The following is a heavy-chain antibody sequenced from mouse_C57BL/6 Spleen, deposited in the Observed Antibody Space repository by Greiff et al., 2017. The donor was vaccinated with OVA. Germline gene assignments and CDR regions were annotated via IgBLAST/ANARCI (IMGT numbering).Heavy chain of an antibody. CDR2: IDPENGDT. Sequence: VQLQQSGAELVRPGASVKLSCTASGFTIKDDYMHWVKQRPEQGLEWIGWIDPENGDTEYASKFQGKATITADTSSNTAYLQLSSLTSEDTAVYYCTVGYGSSYWYFDVWGTGTTVTVSS. V-gene: IGHV14-4*01. D-gene: IGHD1-1*01. J-gene: IGHJ1*03. CDR3: TVGYGSSYWYFDV. CDR1: GFTIKDDY.